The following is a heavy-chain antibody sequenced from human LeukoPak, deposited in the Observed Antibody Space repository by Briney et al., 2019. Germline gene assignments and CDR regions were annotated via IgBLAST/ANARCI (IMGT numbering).Heavy chain of an antibody. CDR1: GFTFSSYW. Sequence: GGSLRLSCAASGFTFSSYWMSWVRQAPGKGLEWVSAISGSGGSTYYADSVKGRFTISRDNSKNTLYLQMNSLRAEDTAVYYCAKGSRYGDYGAYYFDYWGQGTLVTVSS. CDR3: AKGSRYGDYGAYYFDY. CDR2: ISGSGGST. V-gene: IGHV3-23*01. D-gene: IGHD4-17*01. J-gene: IGHJ4*02.